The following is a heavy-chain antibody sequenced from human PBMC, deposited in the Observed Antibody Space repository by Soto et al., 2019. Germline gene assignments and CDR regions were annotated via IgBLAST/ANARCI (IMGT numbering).Heavy chain of an antibody. CDR2: IYQSATT. J-gene: IGHJ5*01. D-gene: IGHD7-27*01. V-gene: IGHV4-30-4*01. CDR1: GDSISNLDYF. Sequence: SETLSLTCSVSGDSISNLDYFLAWIRQPPGQALESVGYIYQSATTYYNASFESRVAISGDTSKSQFSLNVTSVTAADTAVYFCARGRYCLTGRCFPNWFDSWGQGALVTVS. CDR3: ARGRYCLTGRCFPNWFDS.